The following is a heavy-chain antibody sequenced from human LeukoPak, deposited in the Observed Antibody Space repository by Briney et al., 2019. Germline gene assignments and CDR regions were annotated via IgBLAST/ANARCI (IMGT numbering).Heavy chain of an antibody. V-gene: IGHV4-34*01. CDR3: ARKGYGSGSYYNSPIDY. J-gene: IGHJ4*02. D-gene: IGHD3-10*01. CDR1: GGSISSYY. Sequence: SETLSLTCTVSGGSISSYYWSWIRQPPGKGLEWIGEINHSGSSNYNPSLKSRVTISVDTSKNQFSLKLSSVTAADTAVYYCARKGYGSGSYYNSPIDYWGQGTLVTVSS. CDR2: INHSGSS.